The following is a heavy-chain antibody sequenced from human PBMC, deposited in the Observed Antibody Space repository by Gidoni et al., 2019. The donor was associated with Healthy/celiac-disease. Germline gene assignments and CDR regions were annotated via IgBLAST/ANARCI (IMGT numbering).Heavy chain of an antibody. Sequence: QVQLQQSGPGLVKPSQTLSLTCAISGDSVSSNSAAWNWIRQSPSRGLEWLGRTYYRSKWYNDYAVSVKSRITINPDTSKNQFSLQLNSVTPEDTAVYYCARSLRHYYDSSGYYLTNNRIFDYWGQGTLVTVSS. V-gene: IGHV6-1*01. CDR2: TYYRSKWYN. CDR1: GDSVSSNSAA. J-gene: IGHJ4*02. CDR3: ARSLRHYYDSSGYYLTNNRIFDY. D-gene: IGHD3-22*01.